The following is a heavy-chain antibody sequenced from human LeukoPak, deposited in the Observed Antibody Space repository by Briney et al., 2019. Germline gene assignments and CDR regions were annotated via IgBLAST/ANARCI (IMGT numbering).Heavy chain of an antibody. J-gene: IGHJ4*02. CDR3: ARVYYDSSGYLFDY. Sequence: SETLSLTCTVSGGPISSNSHSWEWIRQPPGKGLEWIANIYYSGNTNYNPSLKSRVTISVDTSKNQFSLKLSSVTAADTAVYYCARVYYDSSGYLFDYWGQGTLVTVSS. CDR1: GGPISSNSHS. CDR2: IYYSGNT. D-gene: IGHD3-22*01. V-gene: IGHV4-39*07.